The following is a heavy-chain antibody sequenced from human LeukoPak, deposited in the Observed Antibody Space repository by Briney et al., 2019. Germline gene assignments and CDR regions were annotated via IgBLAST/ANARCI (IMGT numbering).Heavy chain of an antibody. CDR3: ARGWFGQLLQDY. J-gene: IGHJ4*02. CDR1: GYTFTSYD. D-gene: IGHD3-10*01. V-gene: IGHV1-8*01. Sequence: ASEKLSCKASGYTFTSYDINWVRQATGQGPEWMGWVNPNSGDTGYAQQFQGRVTMTRTTSTSTAYMELSSLRSDDTAVYYCARGWFGQLLQDYWGQGTLVTVPS. CDR2: VNPNSGDT.